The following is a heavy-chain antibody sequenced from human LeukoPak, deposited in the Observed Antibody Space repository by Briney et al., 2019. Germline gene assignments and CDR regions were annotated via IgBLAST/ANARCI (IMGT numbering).Heavy chain of an antibody. Sequence: GASLRLPCAAAGFTVTNYAMYWVRQAPGKGLEWVSAISGRDDSTYYADSVKGRFTISRDTSKNTLFLQMNSLRAEDTAVYYCAKRGDYDILTGYYDPDYWGQGTLVTVSS. CDR3: AKRGDYDILTGYYDPDY. D-gene: IGHD3-9*01. J-gene: IGHJ4*02. V-gene: IGHV3-23*01. CDR2: ISGRDDST. CDR1: GFTVTNYA.